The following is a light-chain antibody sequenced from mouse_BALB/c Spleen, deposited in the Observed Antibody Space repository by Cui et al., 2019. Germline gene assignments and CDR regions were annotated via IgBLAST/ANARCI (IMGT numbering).Light chain of an antibody. CDR1: KSLLHSNGNTY. V-gene: IGKV2-137*01. CDR2: RMS. Sequence: ESVMTQAAPSVPVTAGESVSISCRSSKSLLHSNGNTYFYWLLQRKVQSPQLLIYRMSHLASGVPGRLSGSGSGTAFTLRSSRVGAEDVGDYYCRQHLEYPTFGGGTKLEIK. J-gene: IGKJ2*01. CDR3: RQHLEYPT.